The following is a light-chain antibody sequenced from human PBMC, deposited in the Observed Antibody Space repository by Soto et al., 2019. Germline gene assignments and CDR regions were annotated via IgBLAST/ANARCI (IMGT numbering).Light chain of an antibody. CDR2: SNS. Sequence: QSVLTQPPSASGTPGQRVTISCSGTTSNIGTNSVNWYQQVPGTAPKFLIYSNSERPSGVPERFSGSKSGTSASLAISGLQADDEADYYCAAWDDSLNGPVFGGGTKLTVL. V-gene: IGLV1-44*01. CDR1: TSNIGTNS. J-gene: IGLJ3*02. CDR3: AAWDDSLNGPV.